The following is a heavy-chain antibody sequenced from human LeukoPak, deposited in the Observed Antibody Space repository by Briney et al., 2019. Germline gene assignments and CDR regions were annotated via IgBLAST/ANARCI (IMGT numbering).Heavy chain of an antibody. CDR1: GFTFSSYG. V-gene: IGHV3-30*18. Sequence: PGRSLRLSCAASGFTFSSYGMHWVRQAPGKGLEWAAVISYDGSNKYYADSVKGRLTISRDNSKNTLYLQMNSLRAEDTAVYYCAKGHYGNIYYFDYWGQGTLVTVSS. CDR3: AKGHYGNIYYFDY. CDR2: ISYDGSNK. D-gene: IGHD4-17*01. J-gene: IGHJ4*02.